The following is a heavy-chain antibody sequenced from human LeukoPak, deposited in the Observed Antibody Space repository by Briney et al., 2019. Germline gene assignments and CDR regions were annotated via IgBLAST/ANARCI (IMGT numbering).Heavy chain of an antibody. J-gene: IGHJ4*02. V-gene: IGHV3-23*01. CDR1: GFTFSSYA. Sequence: GGSLRLSCAASGFTFSSYAMSWVRQAPGKGLEWVSAISGSGGSTYYADSVKGRFTISRDNSKNTLYLQMNSLRAEDTAVYYCARSLRFLEWPTPGDYWGQGTLVTVSP. CDR3: ARSLRFLEWPTPGDY. D-gene: IGHD3-3*01. CDR2: ISGSGGST.